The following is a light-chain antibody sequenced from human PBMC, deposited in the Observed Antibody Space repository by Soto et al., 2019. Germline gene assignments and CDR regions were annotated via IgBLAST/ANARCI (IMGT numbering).Light chain of an antibody. J-gene: IGKJ5*01. V-gene: IGKV3D-20*02. Sequence: IALTQSPGTLSLSPGERATLSFRASQSVSRSYLAWYQQKPGQAPRLLIYGASSRATGIPDRFSGSGSGTDFTLTINRLEPEDFAVYYCQQRSNWPLITFGQGTRLEIK. CDR2: GAS. CDR1: QSVSRSY. CDR3: QQRSNWPLIT.